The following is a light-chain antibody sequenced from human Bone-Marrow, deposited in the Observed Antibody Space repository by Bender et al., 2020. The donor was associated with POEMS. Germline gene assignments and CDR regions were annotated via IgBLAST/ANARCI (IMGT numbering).Light chain of an antibody. CDR3: FSFTGSRTWV. V-gene: IGLV2-8*01. CDR1: NTDVGGYKY. CDR2: EVN. J-gene: IGLJ3*02. Sequence: QSALTQPPSASGSPGQSVTISCTGTNTDVGGYKYVSWYQQQPGRAPKLIISEVNKRPSGVPDRISGSRSGSTASLTLSGLQAEDEAEYYCFSFTGSRTWVYGGGTTLTVL.